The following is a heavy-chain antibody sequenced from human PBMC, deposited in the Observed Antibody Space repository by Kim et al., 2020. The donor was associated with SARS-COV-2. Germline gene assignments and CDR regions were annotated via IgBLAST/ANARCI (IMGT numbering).Heavy chain of an antibody. J-gene: IGHJ4*02. CDR3: ARGYYDSSGGDFDY. V-gene: IGHV4-30-2*04. Sequence: NPSLKSRVTISVDTSKNQFSLKLSSVTAADTAVYYCARGYYDSSGGDFDYWGQGTLVTVSS. D-gene: IGHD3-22*01.